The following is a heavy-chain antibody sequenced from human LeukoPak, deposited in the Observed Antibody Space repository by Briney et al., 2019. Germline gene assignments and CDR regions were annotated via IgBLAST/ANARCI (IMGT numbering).Heavy chain of an antibody. D-gene: IGHD6-19*01. CDR2: INAGNGNT. CDR1: GYTFTTYT. V-gene: IGHV1-3*01. Sequence: ASVKVSCKASGYTFTTYTMHWVHQAPGQRLEWMGWINAGNGNTKYSQKFQGRITLTRDTSASTAYMKLSSLRSEDTAVYYCARASGLAVAGTGYWGQGTLVTVSS. CDR3: ARASGLAVAGTGY. J-gene: IGHJ4*02.